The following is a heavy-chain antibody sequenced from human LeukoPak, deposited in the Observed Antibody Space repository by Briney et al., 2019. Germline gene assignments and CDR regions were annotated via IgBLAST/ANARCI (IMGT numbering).Heavy chain of an antibody. Sequence: VKVSCKASGGTFSSYAISWVRQAPGQGLEWMGGIIPIFGTANYAQKFQGRVTITADESTSTAYMELSSLRSEDTAVYYCARNWDYYYYGMDVWGQGTTVTVSS. J-gene: IGHJ6*02. CDR1: GGTFSSYA. CDR2: IIPIFGTA. CDR3: ARNWDYYYYGMDV. V-gene: IGHV1-69*13. D-gene: IGHD3-16*01.